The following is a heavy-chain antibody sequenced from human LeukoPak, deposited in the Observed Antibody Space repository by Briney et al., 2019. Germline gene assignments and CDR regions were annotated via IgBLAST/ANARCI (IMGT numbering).Heavy chain of an antibody. CDR1: GDSISSYY. Sequence: SETLSLTCTVSGDSISSYYWSWIRQPPGKGLEWIGYIYHSGSTNYNPSLKSRVTISADTSKDQFSLKLASVTAADTAVYYCAPGYSSPCYYFDYWGKGPLVTVSS. V-gene: IGHV4-59*01. CDR3: APGYSSPCYYFDY. CDR2: IYHSGST. D-gene: IGHD6-13*01. J-gene: IGHJ4*02.